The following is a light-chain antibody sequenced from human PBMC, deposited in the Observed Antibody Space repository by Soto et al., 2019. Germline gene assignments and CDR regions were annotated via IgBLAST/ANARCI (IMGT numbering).Light chain of an antibody. CDR3: QVWDSSSDVV. V-gene: IGLV3-21*04. CDR1: NIGSKS. CDR2: YDS. J-gene: IGLJ2*01. Sequence: SYELTQPPSVSVAPGKTARITCGGNNIGSKSVHWYQQKPGQAPVLVIYYDSDRPSGIPERFSGSNSGNTATLSISRVEAGDEAGYYCQVWDSSSDVVFGGGTKLTVL.